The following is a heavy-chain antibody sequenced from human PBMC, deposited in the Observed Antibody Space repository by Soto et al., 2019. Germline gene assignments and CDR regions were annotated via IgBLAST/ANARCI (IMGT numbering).Heavy chain of an antibody. D-gene: IGHD6-19*01. V-gene: IGHV3-30*04. Sequence: QSGGSLRLSCAASGFTFSSYAMHYVRQAPGKGLEWAALISYDGRIKYYADSVRGRFSISRDNSKNTLYLQMNSLRTEDTAVYYCARDHAPVAGTSLPGYWGQGTLVTVSS. J-gene: IGHJ4*02. CDR3: ARDHAPVAGTSLPGY. CDR1: GFTFSSYA. CDR2: ISYDGRIK.